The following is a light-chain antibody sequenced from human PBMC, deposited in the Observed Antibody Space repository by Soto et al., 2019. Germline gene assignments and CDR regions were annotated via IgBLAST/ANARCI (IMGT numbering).Light chain of an antibody. V-gene: IGLV2-14*01. Sequence: QSVLTQPASVSGSPGQSITISCTGTSSDVGGYNYVSWYQQHPGKAPKLIIYEVSYRPSGVSNRFSGFKSGNTASLTISGLQAEDEADYYGSSYTSTSTLVFGGGTKLTVL. CDR1: SSDVGGYNY. CDR2: EVS. J-gene: IGLJ2*01. CDR3: SSYTSTSTLV.